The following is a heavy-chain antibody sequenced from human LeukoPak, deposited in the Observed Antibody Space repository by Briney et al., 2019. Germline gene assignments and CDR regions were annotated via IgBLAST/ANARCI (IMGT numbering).Heavy chain of an antibody. Sequence: GGSLRLSCTASGFTFSNYGMHWVRQAPGKGLEWVAVIWNDGSHEYYEDSAKGRFTISRDNSRNTVYLQMNSLRAEDTAVYYCAKDATEFGDAHFDSWGQGTLVTVSS. D-gene: IGHD4-17*01. CDR1: GFTFSNYG. CDR3: AKDATEFGDAHFDS. CDR2: IWNDGSHE. V-gene: IGHV3-33*06. J-gene: IGHJ4*02.